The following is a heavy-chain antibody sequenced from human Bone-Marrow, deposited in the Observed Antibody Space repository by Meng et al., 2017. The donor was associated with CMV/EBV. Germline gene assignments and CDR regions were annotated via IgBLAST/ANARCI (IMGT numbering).Heavy chain of an antibody. D-gene: IGHD3-10*01. V-gene: IGHV3-73*01. Sequence: WIRQPPGKGLEWVGRIRSKANSYATAYAASVKGRFTISRDDSKNTAYLQMNSLKTEDTAVYYCTADMVRGVIGYDAFDIWGQGTMVTVSS. CDR3: TADMVRGVIGYDAFDI. CDR2: IRSKANSYAT. J-gene: IGHJ3*02.